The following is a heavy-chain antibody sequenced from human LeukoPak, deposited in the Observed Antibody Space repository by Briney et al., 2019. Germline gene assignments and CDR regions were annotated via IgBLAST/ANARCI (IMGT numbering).Heavy chain of an antibody. V-gene: IGHV1-24*01. CDR3: ATARYYYGSGSYSAFDY. Sequence: GASVKVSCKVSGYTLTELSMHWVRQAPGKGLEWRGGFDPEDGETIYAQKFQGRVTMTEDTSTDTAYMELSSLRSEDTAVYYCATARYYYGSGSYSAFDYWGQGTLVTVSS. J-gene: IGHJ4*02. D-gene: IGHD3-10*01. CDR2: FDPEDGET. CDR1: GYTLTELS.